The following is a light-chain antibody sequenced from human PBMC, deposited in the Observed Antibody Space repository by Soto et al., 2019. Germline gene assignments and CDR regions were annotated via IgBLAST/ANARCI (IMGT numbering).Light chain of an antibody. Sequence: EIVMTQSPATLSVSPGERATLSCRASQSVSSNLAWYQQKPGQAPRLLIYGASTRATGIPARFSGSGSGTELTLSISSLQSEEFAVYYCQQYNNWPPWTFGLGTKVEIK. V-gene: IGKV3-15*01. CDR3: QQYNNWPPWT. J-gene: IGKJ1*01. CDR2: GAS. CDR1: QSVSSN.